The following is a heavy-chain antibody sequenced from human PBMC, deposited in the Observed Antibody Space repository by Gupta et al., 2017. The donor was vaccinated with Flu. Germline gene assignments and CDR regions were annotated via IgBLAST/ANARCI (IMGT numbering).Heavy chain of an antibody. CDR3: ARAMRFCSGNSCSLGSGFDY. J-gene: IGHJ4*02. D-gene: IGHD2-15*01. CDR2: IRSKTDGETT. V-gene: IGHV3-49*02. Sequence: MNWVRQSPGKGLEWVGFIRSKTDGETTGYAASVRGRFNISRDDSKGFVYLQMNSLKHEDTAVYYCARAMRFCSGNSCSLGSGFDYWGQGTRVTVSA.